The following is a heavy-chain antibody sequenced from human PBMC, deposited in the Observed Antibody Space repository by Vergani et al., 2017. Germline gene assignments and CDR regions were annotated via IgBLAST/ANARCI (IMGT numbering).Heavy chain of an antibody. CDR3: ARDSYRPYCSSTSCYGGDAFAI. Sequence: QVQLQESGPGLVKPSQTLSLTCTVSGGSISSGGYYWSWIRQHPGKGLEWIGYIYYSGSTYYNPSLKSRVTISVDTSKNQFSLKLSSVTAADTAVYYCARDSYRPYCSSTSCYGGDAFAIWGQGTMVTVSS. D-gene: IGHD2-2*01. J-gene: IGHJ3*02. V-gene: IGHV4-31*03. CDR1: GGSISSGGYY. CDR2: IYYSGST.